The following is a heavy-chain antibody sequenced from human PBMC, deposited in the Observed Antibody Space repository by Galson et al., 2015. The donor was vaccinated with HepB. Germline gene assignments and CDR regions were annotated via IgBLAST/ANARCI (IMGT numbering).Heavy chain of an antibody. J-gene: IGHJ4*02. V-gene: IGHV1-18*01. D-gene: IGHD3-9*01. Sequence: SVKVSCKASGYTFDSYGLSWVRQAPGQGLEWVAWISVYTGKTQYAQKFQGRVTVTTDTSTNTAYMELRSLRSDDTALYYCARSPRLASVDQVRYYFDSWGQGTPITVSS. CDR3: ARSPRLASVDQVRYYFDS. CDR2: ISVYTGKT. CDR1: GYTFDSYG.